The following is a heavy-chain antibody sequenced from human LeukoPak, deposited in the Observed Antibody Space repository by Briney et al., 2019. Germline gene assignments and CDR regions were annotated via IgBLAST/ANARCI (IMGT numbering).Heavy chain of an antibody. V-gene: IGHV4-34*01. J-gene: IGHJ4*02. D-gene: IGHD5-24*01. Sequence: GSLRLSCAASGFPFSDYGMHWVRQAPGKGLEWIGEINHSGSTNYNPSLKSRVTISVDTSKNQFSLKLSSVTAADTAVYYCARRRRSRYYFDYWGQGTLVTVSS. CDR3: ARRRRSRYYFDY. CDR1: GFPFSDYG. CDR2: INHSGST.